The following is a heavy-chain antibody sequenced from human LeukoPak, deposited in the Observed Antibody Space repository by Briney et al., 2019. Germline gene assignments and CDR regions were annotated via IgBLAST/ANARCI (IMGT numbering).Heavy chain of an antibody. Sequence: GGSLRLSCAASGFIFSDHYMYWVRQAPGKGLEWVGRIRNKANGYATEFAASVKGRFSISRDDSTNSMYLQMNSLKAEDTAVYFCVRTYGGSNWAKTFFDYWGQGTLVTVSS. V-gene: IGHV3-72*01. CDR3: VRTYGGSNWAKTFFDY. D-gene: IGHD6-13*01. CDR1: GFIFSDHY. CDR2: IRNKANGYAT. J-gene: IGHJ4*02.